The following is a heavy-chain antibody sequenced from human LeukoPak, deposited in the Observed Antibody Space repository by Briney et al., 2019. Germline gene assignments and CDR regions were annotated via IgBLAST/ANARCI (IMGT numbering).Heavy chain of an antibody. CDR3: AKDGRSGSYNWFDP. Sequence: GGSLRLSCAASGFTFSSYGMHWVRQAPGKGLDWVAFIRYDGHNKYYADSVKGRFTISRDNSKNTLYLQMNSLRAEDTAVYYCAKDGRSGSYNWFDPWGQGTLVTVSS. V-gene: IGHV3-30*02. J-gene: IGHJ5*02. CDR2: IRYDGHNK. CDR1: GFTFSSYG. D-gene: IGHD1-26*01.